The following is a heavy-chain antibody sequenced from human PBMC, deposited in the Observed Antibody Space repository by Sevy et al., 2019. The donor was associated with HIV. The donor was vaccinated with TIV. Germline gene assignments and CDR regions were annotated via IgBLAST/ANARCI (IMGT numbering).Heavy chain of an antibody. J-gene: IGHJ4*02. V-gene: IGHV3-7*01. CDR3: AREIAGAGSY. Sequence: GGSLRLSCAASGFPLSSYWMTWVRQAPGKGLEWVANINQHGSKKYYLDSVKGRFPISRNNAKNSVYLQMNSLRAEDTAIYFCAREIAGAGSYWGQGTLVTVSS. CDR1: GFPLSSYW. D-gene: IGHD6-13*01. CDR2: INQHGSKK.